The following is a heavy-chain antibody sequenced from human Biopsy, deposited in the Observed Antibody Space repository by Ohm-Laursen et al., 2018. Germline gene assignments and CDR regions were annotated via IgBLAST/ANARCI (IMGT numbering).Heavy chain of an antibody. J-gene: IGHJ5*02. CDR2: IYNTETT. V-gene: IGHV4-39*01. CDR3: ARHPTGFWFDP. Sequence: GTLSLTCTVSGGSISSSTTYYWAWLRQPPGKGLEWIGSIYNTETTFYNPSLKSRVTVSVDTSTNQFSLKVSSVTAADTALYFCARHPTGFWFDPWGHGTLVTVPS. CDR1: GGSISSSTTYY.